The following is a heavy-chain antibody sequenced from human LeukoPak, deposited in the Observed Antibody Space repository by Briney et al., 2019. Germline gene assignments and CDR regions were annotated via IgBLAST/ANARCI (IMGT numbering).Heavy chain of an antibody. CDR1: GFTFSSYS. V-gene: IGHV3-21*04. CDR3: AKEIAAAGPSNFDY. D-gene: IGHD6-13*01. CDR2: ISSSSSYI. J-gene: IGHJ4*02. Sequence: PGGSLRLSCAASGFTFSSYSMNWVRQAPGKGLEWVSSISSSSSYIYYADSVKGRFTISRDNSKNTLYLQMNSLRAEDTAVYYCAKEIAAAGPSNFDYWGQGTLVTVSS.